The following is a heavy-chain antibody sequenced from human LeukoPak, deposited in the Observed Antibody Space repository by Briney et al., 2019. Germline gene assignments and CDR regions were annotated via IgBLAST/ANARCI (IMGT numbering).Heavy chain of an antibody. J-gene: IGHJ5*02. CDR3: ARGGPLGYCSSTSCYGNWFDP. D-gene: IGHD2-2*01. CDR2: IYYSGST. CDR1: GGSISSYY. Sequence: PSETLSLTCTVSGGSISSYYWSWIRQPPGKGLEWIGYIYYSGSTNYNPSLKSRVTISVDTSKNQFSLKLSSVTAADTAVYYCARGGPLGYCSSTSCYGNWFDPWGQGTLVTVSS. V-gene: IGHV4-59*01.